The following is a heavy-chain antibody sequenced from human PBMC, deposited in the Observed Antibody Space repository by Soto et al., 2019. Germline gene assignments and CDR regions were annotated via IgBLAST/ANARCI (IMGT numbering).Heavy chain of an antibody. CDR2: IYYSGST. CDR3: AREVAYGDYNAFDY. Sequence: SETLSLTCTVSGGSISSSSYYWGWIRQPPGKGLEWIGSIYYSGSTYYNPSLKSRVTISVDTSKDQFSLKLSSVTAADTAVYYCAREVAYGDYNAFDYWGQGTLVTVSS. V-gene: IGHV4-39*02. D-gene: IGHD4-17*01. CDR1: GGSISSSSYY. J-gene: IGHJ4*02.